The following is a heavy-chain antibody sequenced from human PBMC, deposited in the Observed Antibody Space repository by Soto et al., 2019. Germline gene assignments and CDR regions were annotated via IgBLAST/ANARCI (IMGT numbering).Heavy chain of an antibody. CDR3: ARGEVDYYGSGILDY. Sequence: TSETLSLTCTVSGGSISSGDYYWSWIRQPPGKGLEWIGYIYYSGSTYYNPSLKSRVTISVDTSKNQFSLKLSSVTAADTAVYYCARGEVDYYGSGILDYWGQGTLVTVSS. CDR1: GGSISSGDYY. CDR2: IYYSGST. J-gene: IGHJ4*02. D-gene: IGHD3-10*01. V-gene: IGHV4-30-4*01.